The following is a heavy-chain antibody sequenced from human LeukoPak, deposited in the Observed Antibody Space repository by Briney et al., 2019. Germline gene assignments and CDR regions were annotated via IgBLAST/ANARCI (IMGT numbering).Heavy chain of an antibody. CDR3: ARGPHGMDV. Sequence: SETLSLTCAVYGVSFSGYYWSWIRQPPGKGLEWIGEINHSGSTHYNPSLKSRVTISVDTSKNQFSLKLSSVTAADTAVYYCARGPHGMDVWGQGTTATVSS. J-gene: IGHJ6*02. CDR2: INHSGST. V-gene: IGHV4-34*01. CDR1: GVSFSGYY.